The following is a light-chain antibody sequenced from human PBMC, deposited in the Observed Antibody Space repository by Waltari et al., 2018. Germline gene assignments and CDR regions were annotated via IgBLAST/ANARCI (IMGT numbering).Light chain of an antibody. CDR2: DVS. CDR3: SSYSDSSTLVV. CDR1: SSDIGTYNY. J-gene: IGLJ3*02. Sequence: QSALTQPASVSGSPGQSITMSCTGTSSDIGTYNYVSWYQKHTGKAPKLMIYDVSNRPSGVSNRFSGSKSGITASLTISGLRAEDEADYYCSSYSDSSTLVVFGGGTKLTVL. V-gene: IGLV2-14*03.